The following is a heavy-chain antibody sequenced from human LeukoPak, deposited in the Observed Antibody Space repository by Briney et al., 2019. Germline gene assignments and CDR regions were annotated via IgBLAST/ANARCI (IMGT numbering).Heavy chain of an antibody. J-gene: IGHJ5*02. Sequence: ASVKVSCKASGYTFTGYYMHWVRQALGQGLEWMGRINPNSGGTYYAQKFQGRVTMTRDTSISTAYMELSRLRSDDTAVYYCARNGRYQLLNWFDPWGQGTLVTVSS. V-gene: IGHV1-2*06. D-gene: IGHD2-2*01. CDR2: INPNSGGT. CDR3: ARNGRYQLLNWFDP. CDR1: GYTFTGYY.